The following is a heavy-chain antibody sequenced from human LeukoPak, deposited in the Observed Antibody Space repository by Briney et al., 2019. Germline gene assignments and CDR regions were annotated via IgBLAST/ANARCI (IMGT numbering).Heavy chain of an antibody. D-gene: IGHD6-19*01. J-gene: IGHJ4*02. Sequence: ASVKVSCKASGYTFTSYYMHWVRQAPGQGLEWMGIINPSGGSTSYAQKFQGRVTMTRDMSTSTVYMELSSLRSEDTAVYYCARFAVHRRITVAGQFGLDYWGQGTLVSLSS. CDR3: ARFAVHRRITVAGQFGLDY. CDR2: INPSGGST. CDR1: GYTFTSYY. V-gene: IGHV1-46*01.